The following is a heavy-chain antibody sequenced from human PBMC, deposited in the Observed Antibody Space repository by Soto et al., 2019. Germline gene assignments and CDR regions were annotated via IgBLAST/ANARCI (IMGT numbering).Heavy chain of an antibody. J-gene: IGHJ6*02. CDR2: TYGNDDK. CDR1: GFSLSTRTVG. Sequence: QITLKESGPTLVKPTQTLTLTCSFSGFSLSTRTVGVGWIRQPPGKAMEWLVLTYGNDDKRYSPSLENRLSITKDTTKKQVVLTMTNMGPADTGTYYCAFWGDDDIWGAYTSTVWGQGTTVTVSS. V-gene: IGHV2-5*01. D-gene: IGHD3-16*01. CDR3: AFWGDDDIWGAYTSTV.